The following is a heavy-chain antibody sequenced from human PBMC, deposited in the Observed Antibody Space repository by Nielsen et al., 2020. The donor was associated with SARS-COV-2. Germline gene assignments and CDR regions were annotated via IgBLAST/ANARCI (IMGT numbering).Heavy chain of an antibody. CDR3: ARSTYYDFWSGPRTGYFDY. J-gene: IGHJ4*02. CDR2: IYPGDSDT. Sequence: GESLKISCKGSGYSFSSYWIAWVRQMPGKGLEWMGIIYPGDSDTRYGPSFQGQVTISADKSISTAYLQWSSLKASDTAMYYCARSTYYDFWSGPRTGYFDYWGQGTQVTVSS. D-gene: IGHD3-3*01. CDR1: GYSFSSYW. V-gene: IGHV5-51*01.